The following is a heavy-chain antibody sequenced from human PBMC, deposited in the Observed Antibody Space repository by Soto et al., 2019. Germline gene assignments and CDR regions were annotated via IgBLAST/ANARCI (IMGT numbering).Heavy chain of an antibody. J-gene: IGHJ6*03. CDR2: IKSKTDGGTT. V-gene: IGHV3-15*01. Sequence: GGSLRLSCAASGFTFSNAWMSWVRQAPGKGLEWVGRIKSKTDGGTTDYAAPVKGRFTISRDDSNNTLYLQMNSLKTEDTAVYYCTTVSSSTIFGVVRYYYYYMDVWGKGTTVTVSS. CDR3: TTVSSSTIFGVVRYYYYYMDV. D-gene: IGHD3-3*01. CDR1: GFTFSNAW.